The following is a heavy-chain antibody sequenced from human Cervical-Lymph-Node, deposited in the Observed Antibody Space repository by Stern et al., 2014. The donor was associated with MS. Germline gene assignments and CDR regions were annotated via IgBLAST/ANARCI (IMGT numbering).Heavy chain of an antibody. J-gene: IGHJ4*02. CDR1: GYNFTNYW. CDR2: VHPGDSDT. Sequence: VQLVQSGAEVKRPGESLKISCKGSGYNFTNYWIAWVRQMPGKGLEWMGIVHPGDSDTRYSPSFQGQVTISADKSINTAYLQWSSLKASDTAMYFCARLDCSGGSCYSGDFDYWGQGTLVTVSS. CDR3: ARLDCSGGSCYSGDFDY. V-gene: IGHV5-51*01. D-gene: IGHD2-15*01.